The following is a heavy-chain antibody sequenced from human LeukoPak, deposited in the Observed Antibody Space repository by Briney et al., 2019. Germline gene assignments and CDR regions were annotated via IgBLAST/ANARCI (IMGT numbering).Heavy chain of an antibody. D-gene: IGHD2-15*01. CDR2: ISGSGGNT. CDR3: DAGGYCSGGSCLLDY. J-gene: IGHJ4*02. Sequence: GGSLRLSCAASGFTFSSYAMSWVRQAPGKGLEWVSTISGSGGNTYYADSVKGRFTISRDNSKNTLYLQMNSLRAEDTAVYYCDAGGYCSGGSCLLDYWGQGTLVTVS. CDR1: GFTFSSYA. V-gene: IGHV3-23*01.